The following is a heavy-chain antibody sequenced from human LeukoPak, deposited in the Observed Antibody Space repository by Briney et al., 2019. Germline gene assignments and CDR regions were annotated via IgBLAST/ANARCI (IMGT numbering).Heavy chain of an antibody. CDR3: ARAGYYYGSGYSDWFDP. J-gene: IGHJ5*02. CDR2: IYTSGST. Sequence: SETLSLTCTVSGGSISSYYWSWIRQPAGKGLEWIGRIYTSGSTNYNPSLKSRVTMSVDTSKDQFSLKLSSVTAADTAVYYCARAGYYYGSGYSDWFDPWGQGTLVTVSP. D-gene: IGHD3-10*01. V-gene: IGHV4-4*07. CDR1: GGSISSYY.